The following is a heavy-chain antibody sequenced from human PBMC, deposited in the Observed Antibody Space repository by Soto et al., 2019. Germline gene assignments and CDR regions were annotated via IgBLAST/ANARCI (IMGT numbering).Heavy chain of an antibody. CDR3: ARGRTEGYDRRFFDY. CDR2: INPSGGFT. Sequence: GASVKVSCKTSGYTFTSYYIQWVRQAPGQGLEWMGIINPSGGFTTYSQKFQGRVTMTRDTSTSTVYMELSSLRSEDTAVYYCARGRTEGYDRRFFDYWGQGTLVTVSS. V-gene: IGHV1-46*03. J-gene: IGHJ4*02. CDR1: GYTFTSYY. D-gene: IGHD5-12*01.